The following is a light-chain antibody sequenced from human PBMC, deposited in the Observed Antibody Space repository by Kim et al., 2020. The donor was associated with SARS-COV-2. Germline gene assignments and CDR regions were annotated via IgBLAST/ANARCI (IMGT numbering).Light chain of an antibody. V-gene: IGLV3-1*01. CDR3: QTWDTSTVL. J-gene: IGLJ2*01. CDR1: KLGDKF. CDR2: QDN. Sequence: SGFTGQIPTSTCAGDKLGDKFAFCYQKKAGQSHVLDMYQDNRRPSGIPERFSGSNSGDTAALNNRGTKPMDEAYYYCQTWDTSTVLFGGGTELTVL.